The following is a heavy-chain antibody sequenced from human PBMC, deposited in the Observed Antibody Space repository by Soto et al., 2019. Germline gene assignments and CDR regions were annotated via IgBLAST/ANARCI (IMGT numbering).Heavy chain of an antibody. CDR3: AREYRTNRVCHYTDDY. V-gene: IGHV3-23*01. CDR2: ISGSGGST. Sequence: EVQLLESGGGLVQPGGSLRLSCAASGFTFSSYAMSWVRQAPGKGLEWISAISGSGGSTYYADSVKGRFTIFRDNSKNTLYHQLHSLRAEDTSVYYCAREYRTNRVCHYTDDYWGQGTLVTVSS. J-gene: IGHJ4*02. D-gene: IGHD2-8*01. CDR1: GFTFSSYA.